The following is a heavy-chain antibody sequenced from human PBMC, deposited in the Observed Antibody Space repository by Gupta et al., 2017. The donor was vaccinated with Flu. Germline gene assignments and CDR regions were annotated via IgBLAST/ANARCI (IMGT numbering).Heavy chain of an antibody. J-gene: IGHJ4*02. CDR2: IAYDGSVN. CDR1: GFTFSSYG. D-gene: IGHD3-9*01. V-gene: IGHV3-30*18. Sequence: QVQLVESGGGVVQPGRSLRLSCAASGFTFSSYGVHWVRQDPGKGLEWVAVIAYDGSVNYYADSVKGRFTISRDNSKNTLFLQMNSLRAEDTAVYYCAKEGSTTGNYRFHFDYWGQGTLVTVSS. CDR3: AKEGSTTGNYRFHFDY.